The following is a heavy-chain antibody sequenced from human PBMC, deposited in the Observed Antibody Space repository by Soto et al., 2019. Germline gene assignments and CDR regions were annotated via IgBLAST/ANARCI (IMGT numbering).Heavy chain of an antibody. V-gene: IGHV4-59*08. CDR1: GGSISGYY. CDR3: ARRLAGSYGQIDY. J-gene: IGHJ4*02. D-gene: IGHD1-26*01. CDR2: IYHSETT. Sequence: QVQLQESGPGLVKSSETLSLTCTVSGGSISGYYWNWIRQPPGKGLEWIGYIYHSETTNYNPSLKRRDITAENTAKNQFSLKLSAVTAADTAVYYCARRLAGSYGQIDYWGQGTLITVSS.